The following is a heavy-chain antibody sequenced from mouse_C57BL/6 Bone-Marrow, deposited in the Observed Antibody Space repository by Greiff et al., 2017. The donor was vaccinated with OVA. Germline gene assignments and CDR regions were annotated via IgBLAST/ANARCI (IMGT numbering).Heavy chain of an antibody. CDR1: GFTFSDYY. D-gene: IGHD2-3*01. CDR2: ISNGGGST. J-gene: IGHJ4*01. Sequence: EVMLVESGGGLVQPGGSLKLSCAASGFTFSDYYMYWVRQTPEKRLEWVAYISNGGGSTYYPDTVKGRSTISRDNANNTPYLQMSRLKSEDTAMYYCARQNDGYYTYFALCYWGQGTSVTVAS. CDR3: ARQNDGYYTYFALCY. V-gene: IGHV5-12*01.